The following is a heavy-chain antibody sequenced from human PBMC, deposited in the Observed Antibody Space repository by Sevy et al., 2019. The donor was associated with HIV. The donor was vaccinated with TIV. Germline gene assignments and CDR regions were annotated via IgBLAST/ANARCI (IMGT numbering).Heavy chain of an antibody. J-gene: IGHJ4*02. CDR2: IYYNGHI. CDR3: AGENAWGRGYS. CDR1: GGSITSLY. Sequence: SETLSLTCTVSGGSITSLYWNWIRQPPGKGLEWIANIYYNGHINYNPSLKSRVTVSLDTSKNKFSLRLSYVTAADTAMYYCAGENAWGRGYSWGQGTLVTVSS. V-gene: IGHV4-59*08. D-gene: IGHD1-26*01.